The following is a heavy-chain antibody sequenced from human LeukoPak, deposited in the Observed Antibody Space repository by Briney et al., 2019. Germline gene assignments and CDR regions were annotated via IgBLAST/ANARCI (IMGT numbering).Heavy chain of an antibody. Sequence: TTSETLSLTCTVSGGSISSSSYYWGWIRQPPGKGLEWIGSIYDSGSTYYSESLKSRVTISVDTSKSQVSLKLSSVTAADTAVYYCARRSARDYWGQGTLVTVSS. CDR1: GGSISSSSYY. J-gene: IGHJ4*02. D-gene: IGHD6-6*01. CDR3: ARRSARDY. CDR2: IYDSGST. V-gene: IGHV4-39*01.